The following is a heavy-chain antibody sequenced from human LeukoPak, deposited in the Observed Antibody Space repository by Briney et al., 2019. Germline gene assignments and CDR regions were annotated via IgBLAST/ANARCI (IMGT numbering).Heavy chain of an antibody. D-gene: IGHD6-13*01. CDR3: ATLRGEAAAPDY. J-gene: IGHJ4*02. Sequence: GGSLRLSCAASGFTFSSYGMHWVRQAPGKGLEWVAVISYDGSNKYYADSVKGRFTISRDNAKNSLYLQMNSLRAEDTALYYCATLRGEAAAPDYWGQGTLVTVSS. CDR1: GFTFSSYG. V-gene: IGHV3-30*03. CDR2: ISYDGSNK.